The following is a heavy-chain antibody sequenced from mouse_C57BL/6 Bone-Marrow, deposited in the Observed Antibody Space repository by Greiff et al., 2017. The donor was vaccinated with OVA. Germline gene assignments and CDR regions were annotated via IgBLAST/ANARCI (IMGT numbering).Heavy chain of an antibody. CDR2: IYPSDSET. CDR1: GYTFTSYW. D-gene: IGHD2-3*01. Sequence: QVQLQQSGAELVRPGSSVKLSCKASGYTFTSYWMDWVKQRPGQGLEWIGNIYPSDSETHYNQKFKDKATLTVDKSSSTAYMQLSSLTSEDSAVYYCARFGYYPFFDYWGQGTTLTVSS. V-gene: IGHV1-61*01. CDR3: ARFGYYPFFDY. J-gene: IGHJ2*01.